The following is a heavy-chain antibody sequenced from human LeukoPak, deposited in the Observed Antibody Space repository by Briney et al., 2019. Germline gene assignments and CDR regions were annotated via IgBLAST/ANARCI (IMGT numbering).Heavy chain of an antibody. D-gene: IGHD1-14*01. J-gene: IGHJ4*02. CDR2: IYYSGST. V-gene: IGHV4-39*01. CDR3: ARHEPYQYYFDY. Sequence: SETLSLTCTVSGGSISSSSYYWGWIRHPPGKGLEWIGSIYYSGSTYYNPSLKSRVPISVDTSKNQFSLKLSSVTAADTAVYYCARHEPYQYYFDYWGQGTLVTVSS. CDR1: GGSISSSSYY.